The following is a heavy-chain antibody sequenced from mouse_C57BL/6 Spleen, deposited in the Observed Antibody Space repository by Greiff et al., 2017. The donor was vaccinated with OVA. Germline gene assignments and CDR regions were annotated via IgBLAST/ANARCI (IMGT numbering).Heavy chain of an antibody. CDR3: TGRFQRDY. CDR2: IRLKSDNYAT. Sequence: VQLVESGGGLVQPGGSMKLSCVASGFTFSNYWMNWVRQSPEKGLEWVAQIRLKSDNYATPYAESVKGRFTISRDESKSSFYRQMNNLRAEDTGIYYCTGRFQRDYWGQGTTLTVSS. J-gene: IGHJ2*01. CDR1: GFTFSNYW. V-gene: IGHV6-3*01.